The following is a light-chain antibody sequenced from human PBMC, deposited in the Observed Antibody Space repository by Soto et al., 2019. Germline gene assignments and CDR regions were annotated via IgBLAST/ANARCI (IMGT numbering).Light chain of an antibody. J-gene: IGLJ1*01. CDR1: SSDVGGYNY. CDR3: SSYTSSSTLLYV. Sequence: QSALTQPASVSGSPGQSITISCTGTSSDVGGYNYVSWYQQHPGKAPKLMISDVRNRPSGVSNRFSGSKSGNTASLTISGLQAEDEADYYCSSYTSSSTLLYVFGTGTKLTVL. CDR2: DVR. V-gene: IGLV2-14*01.